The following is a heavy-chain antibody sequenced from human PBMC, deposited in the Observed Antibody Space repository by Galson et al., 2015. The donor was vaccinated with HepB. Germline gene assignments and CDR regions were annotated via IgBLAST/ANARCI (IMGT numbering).Heavy chain of an antibody. CDR2: IYYSGST. CDR3: ARQSRDYYGSGSFVFDY. V-gene: IGHV4-39*01. CDR1: GGSISSSSYY. Sequence: ETLSLTCTVSGGSISSSSYYWGWIRQPPGKGLEWIGSIYYSGSTYYNPSLKSRVTISVDTSKNQFSLKLSSVTAADTAVYYCARQSRDYYGSGSFVFDYWGQGTLVTVSS. J-gene: IGHJ4*02. D-gene: IGHD3-10*01.